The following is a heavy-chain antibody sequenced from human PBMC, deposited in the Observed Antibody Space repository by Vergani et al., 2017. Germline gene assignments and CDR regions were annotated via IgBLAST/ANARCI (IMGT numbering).Heavy chain of an antibody. CDR1: GFTFSSYA. J-gene: IGHJ6*02. Sequence: QVQLVESGGGVVQPGRSLRLSCAASGFTFSSYAMHWVRQAPGKGLEWVAVISYDGSNKYYADSVKGRFTISRDNSKNTLYLQMNSLRAEDTAVYYCAKDSLPKAAVVYGMDVWGQGTTVTVSS. D-gene: IGHD6-13*01. V-gene: IGHV3-30-3*01. CDR3: AKDSLPKAAVVYGMDV. CDR2: ISYDGSNK.